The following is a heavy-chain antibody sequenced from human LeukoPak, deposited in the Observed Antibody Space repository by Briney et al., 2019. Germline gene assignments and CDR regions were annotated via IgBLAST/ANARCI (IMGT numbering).Heavy chain of an antibody. D-gene: IGHD6-13*01. Sequence: GESLKISCGASGFTFSTYGMQWVRQAPGKGLEWVAVMWYDGSKKYYADSVKGRFTVSRDNSKNTLYLEMNSLRAEDAAVYYCARSMAAADYWGQGTLVTVSS. V-gene: IGHV3-33*01. CDR2: MWYDGSKK. CDR1: GFTFSTYG. J-gene: IGHJ4*02. CDR3: ARSMAAADY.